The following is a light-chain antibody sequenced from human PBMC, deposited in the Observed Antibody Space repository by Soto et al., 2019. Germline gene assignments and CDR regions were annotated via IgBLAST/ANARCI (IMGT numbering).Light chain of an antibody. V-gene: IGLV2-14*01. J-gene: IGLJ1*01. Sequence: QSALTQPASVSGSPGQSITISCTGTSSDVGGYNYVCWYQQHPGKAPKLMIYEVSNRPSGVSNRFSGSKSGNTASLTISGLQAEDEADYYCSSYTSSSTPDVFGTGTKVTVL. CDR3: SSYTSSSTPDV. CDR1: SSDVGGYNY. CDR2: EVS.